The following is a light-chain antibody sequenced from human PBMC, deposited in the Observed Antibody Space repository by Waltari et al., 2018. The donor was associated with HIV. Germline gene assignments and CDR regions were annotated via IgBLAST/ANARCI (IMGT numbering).Light chain of an antibody. CDR3: QSYDSSLRGHV. CDR1: RANLGAGAD. CDR2: GNS. Sequence: QPVLTQPPSVSGSPGQLMTCSCPASRANLGAGADFHRYQQLPGTAPKVLIYGNSNRPSGVPDRFSGSKSGTSASLAITGLQADDEADYYCQSYDSSLRGHVFGTGTKVTVL. J-gene: IGLJ1*01. V-gene: IGLV1-40*01.